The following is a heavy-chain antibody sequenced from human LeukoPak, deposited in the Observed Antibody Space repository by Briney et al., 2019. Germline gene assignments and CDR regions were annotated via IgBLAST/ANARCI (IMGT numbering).Heavy chain of an antibody. Sequence: SETLSLTCAVYGGSFSGYYWSWIRQPPGKGLEWIGEINHSGSTNYNLSLKSRVTISVDTSKNQFSLKLSSVTAADTAVYYCARVSSGGSGRFYYYYMDVWGKGTTVTVSS. CDR2: INHSGST. V-gene: IGHV4-34*01. J-gene: IGHJ6*03. D-gene: IGHD2-15*01. CDR1: GGSFSGYY. CDR3: ARVSSGGSGRFYYYYMDV.